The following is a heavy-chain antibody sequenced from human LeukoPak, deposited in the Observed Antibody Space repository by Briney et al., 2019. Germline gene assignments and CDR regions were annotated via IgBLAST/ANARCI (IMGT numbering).Heavy chain of an antibody. CDR3: ARWGSELPDDAFDI. V-gene: IGHV3-7*01. CDR1: GFPFSDYY. CDR2: IRQDGSEK. J-gene: IGHJ3*02. D-gene: IGHD6-25*01. Sequence: GGSLILSCAASGFPFSDYYMSWIRQAPGKGLEWVANIRQDGSEKHYPDSVKGRITISRDNAKNSLYLQMNSLRVEDTAVYYCARWGSELPDDAFDIWGQGTMVTVSS.